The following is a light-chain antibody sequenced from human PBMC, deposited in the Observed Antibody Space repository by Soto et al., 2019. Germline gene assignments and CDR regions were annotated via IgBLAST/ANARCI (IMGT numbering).Light chain of an antibody. CDR3: QQYNNWPYT. Sequence: ERVMTQSPATLSVSPGEGATLSCRASESVNNNLAWYQQKPGQAPRLLFHGASTRAAGIPSRFGGSGSGTEFTLTISSLQSEDFEVYYCQQYNNWPYTFGQGTKLEIK. J-gene: IGKJ2*01. V-gene: IGKV3-15*01. CDR1: ESVNNN. CDR2: GAS.